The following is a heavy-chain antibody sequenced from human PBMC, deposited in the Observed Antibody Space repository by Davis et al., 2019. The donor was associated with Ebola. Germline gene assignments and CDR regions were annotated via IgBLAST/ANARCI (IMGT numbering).Heavy chain of an antibody. Sequence: SETLSLTCTVPGGSISSYYWSWIRQPPGKGLEWIGAINHSGSTHYNPSLKSRVTISVDTSKNQFSLKLSSVTAADTAVYYCASVEVVVVPAAIRWDYGMDVWGQGTTVTVSS. D-gene: IGHD2-2*01. CDR2: INHSGST. J-gene: IGHJ6*02. V-gene: IGHV4-34*01. CDR3: ASVEVVVVPAAIRWDYGMDV. CDR1: GGSISSYY.